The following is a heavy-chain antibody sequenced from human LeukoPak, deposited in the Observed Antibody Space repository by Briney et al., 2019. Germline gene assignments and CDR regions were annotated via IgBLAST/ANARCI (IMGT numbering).Heavy chain of an antibody. CDR1: GGSTSSGDYY. J-gene: IGHJ4*02. Sequence: PSETLSLTCTVSGGSTSSGDYYWSWIRQPPGKGLEWIGYIYYGGSTYYNPSLKSRVTISVDTSKNQFSLKLSSVTAADTAVYYCARLPYGATVPTYFDYWGQGTLVTVSS. CDR3: ARLPYGATVPTYFDY. D-gene: IGHD1-26*01. V-gene: IGHV4-30-4*01. CDR2: IYYGGST.